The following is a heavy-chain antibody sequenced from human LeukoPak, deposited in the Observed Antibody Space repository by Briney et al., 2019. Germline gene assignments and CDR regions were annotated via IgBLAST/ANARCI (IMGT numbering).Heavy chain of an antibody. CDR3: ARDPDLTTREWRTDGYFDY. J-gene: IGHJ4*02. D-gene: IGHD3-3*01. CDR2: IYSGGTT. CDR1: GFTVSGNY. Sequence: PGGSLRLSCAVSGFTVSGNYMSWVRQAPGKGLEWVSLIYSGGTTYYADSVKGRFTISRDNSKNTLYLQMNSLRAEDTAVYYCARDPDLTTREWRTDGYFDYWGQGTLVTVSS. V-gene: IGHV3-53*01.